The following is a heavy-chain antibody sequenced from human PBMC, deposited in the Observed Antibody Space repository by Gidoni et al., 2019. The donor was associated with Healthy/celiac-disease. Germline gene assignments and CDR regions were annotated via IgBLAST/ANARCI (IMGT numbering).Heavy chain of an antibody. CDR2: ISSSSSYI. D-gene: IGHD3-16*01. CDR3: ARAQPVGGDAFDI. J-gene: IGHJ3*02. CDR1: GFTFSSYS. V-gene: IGHV3-21*01. Sequence: EVQLVESGGGLVKPGGSLSLSCAASGFTFSSYSMNWVRQAPGKGLAWVSSISSSSSYIYYADSVKGRFTISRDNAKNSLYLQMNSLRAEDTAVYYCARAQPVGGDAFDIWGQGTMVTVSS.